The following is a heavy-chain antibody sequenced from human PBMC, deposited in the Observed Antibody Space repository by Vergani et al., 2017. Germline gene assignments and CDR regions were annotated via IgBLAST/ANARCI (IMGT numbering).Heavy chain of an antibody. CDR1: GFTLRNYD. CDR2: IQFDGSNQ. J-gene: IGHJ4*02. CDR3: AKHFRGWGIDY. Sequence: QVQLVESGGGVVQRGGSLRLSCAPSGFTLRNYDMQWIRQGPGKGLEFVAFIQFDGSNQYYADSVKGRFTLSRDFSKNTLYLQMNSLRTDDTATYYCAKHFRGWGIDYGGQGTQVIVSS. V-gene: IGHV3-30*02. D-gene: IGHD3-16*01.